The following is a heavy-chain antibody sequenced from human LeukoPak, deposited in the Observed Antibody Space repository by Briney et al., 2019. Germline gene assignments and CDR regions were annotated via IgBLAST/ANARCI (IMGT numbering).Heavy chain of an antibody. CDR1: GFTFSSYS. Sequence: GGSLRLSCSASGFTFSSYSMNWVRQAPGKGLECVSYISSSSSTIYYADSVKGRFTISRDNAKNSLYLQMNSLRAEDTAVYYCASPPGETTVTRGGDYWGQGTLVTVSS. D-gene: IGHD4-17*01. J-gene: IGHJ4*02. V-gene: IGHV3-48*01. CDR3: ASPPGETTVTRGGDY. CDR2: ISSSSSTI.